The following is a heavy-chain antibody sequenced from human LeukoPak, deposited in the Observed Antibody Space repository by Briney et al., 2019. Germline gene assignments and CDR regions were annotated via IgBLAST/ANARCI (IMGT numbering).Heavy chain of an antibody. D-gene: IGHD3-3*01. CDR2: IRGRSDTT. CDR1: GFTFTMFS. J-gene: IGHJ3*02. V-gene: IGHV3-48*01. Sequence: PGGSLRLSCAASGFTFTMFSMNWLRQAPGKGLEWIAFIRGRSDTTYYADFVQGRFTISRDNAEDSVYLQMNSLRVEDTAVYYCARTYDFGIGPPGDAFDNWGQGTLVTVFS. CDR3: ARTYDFGIGPPGDAFDN.